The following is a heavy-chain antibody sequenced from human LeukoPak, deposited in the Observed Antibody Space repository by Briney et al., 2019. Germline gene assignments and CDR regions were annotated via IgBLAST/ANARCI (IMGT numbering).Heavy chain of an antibody. Sequence: PGGSLRLSCAASGFTFSSYGMNWVRQAPGKGLEWVSSISSSSCYIYYADSVKGRFTISRDNAKNSLYLQMNSLRAEDTAVYYCARGDIVATIDAFDIWGQGTMVTVSS. CDR3: ARGDIVATIDAFDI. CDR2: ISSSSCYI. V-gene: IGHV3-21*01. D-gene: IGHD5-12*01. CDR1: GFTFSSYG. J-gene: IGHJ3*02.